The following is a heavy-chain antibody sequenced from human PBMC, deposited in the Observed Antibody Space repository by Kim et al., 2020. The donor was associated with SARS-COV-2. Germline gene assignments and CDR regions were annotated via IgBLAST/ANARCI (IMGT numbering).Heavy chain of an antibody. J-gene: IGHJ4*02. Sequence: NNHPSLKSRVTISVDTSKNQFSLKLSSVTAADTAVYYCARYSYGYGSLDYWGQGTLVTVSS. D-gene: IGHD5-18*01. V-gene: IGHV4-59*01. CDR3: ARYSYGYGSLDY.